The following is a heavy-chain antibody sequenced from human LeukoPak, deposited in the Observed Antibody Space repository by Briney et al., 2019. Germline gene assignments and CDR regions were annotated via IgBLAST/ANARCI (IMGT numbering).Heavy chain of an antibody. D-gene: IGHD6-6*01. CDR2: IIPIFGTA. CDR3: ASYQPARRVLDY. J-gene: IGHJ4*02. CDR1: GYSFTTYG. V-gene: IGHV1-69*13. Sequence: SVKVSCKASGYSFTTYGINWVRQAPGQGLEWMGGIIPIFGTANYAQKFQGRVTITADESTSTAYMELSSLRSEDTAVYYCASYQPARRVLDYWGQGTLVTVSS.